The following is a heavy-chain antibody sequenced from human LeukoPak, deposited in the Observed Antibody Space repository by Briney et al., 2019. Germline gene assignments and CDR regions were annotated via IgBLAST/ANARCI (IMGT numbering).Heavy chain of an antibody. CDR1: GYTFTDYG. D-gene: IGHD6-19*01. Sequence: ASVKVSCKASGYTFTDYGVTWVRQAPGQGLEWVGWISTYNGHTKYAQNLQGRVTMTTDTSTSTAYMELRSLRYDDTAVYYCARDKGAWSYYYYMDVWGKGTTVTVSS. V-gene: IGHV1-18*01. J-gene: IGHJ6*03. CDR3: ARDKGAWSYYYYMDV. CDR2: ISTYNGHT.